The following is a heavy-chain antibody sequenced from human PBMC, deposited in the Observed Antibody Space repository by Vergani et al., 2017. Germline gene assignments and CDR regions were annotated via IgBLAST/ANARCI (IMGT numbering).Heavy chain of an antibody. J-gene: IGHJ6*03. D-gene: IGHD4-11*01. Sequence: QVQLVESGGGVVQPGRSLILSCAASGFTFSSYGMHWVRQAPGKGLEWVAVIWYDGSNKYYADSVKGRFTISRDNSKNTLYLQMNSLRAEDTAVYYCAREGTTXTTEAFYYYYYMDVWGKGTTVTVSS. CDR3: AREGTTXTTEAFYYYYYMDV. V-gene: IGHV3-33*01. CDR1: GFTFSSYG. CDR2: IWYDGSNK.